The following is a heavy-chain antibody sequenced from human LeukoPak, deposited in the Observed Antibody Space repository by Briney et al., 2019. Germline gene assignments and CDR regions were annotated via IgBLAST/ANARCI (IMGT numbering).Heavy chain of an antibody. CDR1: GFTFSSAW. CDR2: IKSETDGGTT. Sequence: GGSLRLSCAASGFTFSSAWMNWVRQASGKGLEWVGCIKSETDGGTTDYAAPVKGTFTISRDDSENTLYLQMNSLKTEDTAVYYCTRRSSAAGRQYFDYWGQGTLVTVSS. CDR3: TRRSSAAGRQYFDY. V-gene: IGHV3-15*07. J-gene: IGHJ4*02. D-gene: IGHD6-13*01.